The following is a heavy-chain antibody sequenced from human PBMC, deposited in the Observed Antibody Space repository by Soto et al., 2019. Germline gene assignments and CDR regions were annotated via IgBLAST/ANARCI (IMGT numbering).Heavy chain of an antibody. Sequence: QVQLVQSGAAVKEPGDSVRVSCEASGHTFTAYYIHWVRRAPGQGLEWMGWINPKFGDTTYAQDFQGRVSMTRDMSISTVYMELSRLTSDDTAIYYCARNMDYYYGRGSGNGHGVWGQGTTVTVFS. CDR1: GHTFTAYY. D-gene: IGHD3-10*02. J-gene: IGHJ6*02. CDR2: INPKFGDT. V-gene: IGHV1-2*02. CDR3: ARNMDYYYGRGSGNGHGV.